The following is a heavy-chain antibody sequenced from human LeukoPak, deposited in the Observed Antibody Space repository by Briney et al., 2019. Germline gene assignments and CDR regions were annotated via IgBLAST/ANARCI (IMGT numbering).Heavy chain of an antibody. CDR2: IYYSGST. D-gene: IGHD3-22*01. CDR3: AGHYDSSGYWYYFDY. Sequence: PSETLSLTCTVSGGSISSYYWSWIRQPPGKGLEWIGYIYYSGSTNYNPSLKSRVTISVDTSKNQFSLKLSSVTVADTAVYYCAGHYDSSGYWYYFDYWGQGTLATVSS. J-gene: IGHJ4*02. V-gene: IGHV4-59*08. CDR1: GGSISSYY.